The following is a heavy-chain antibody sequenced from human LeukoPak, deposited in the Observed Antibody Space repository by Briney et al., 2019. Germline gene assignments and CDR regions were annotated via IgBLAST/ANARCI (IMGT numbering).Heavy chain of an antibody. CDR1: GYSFTSYW. D-gene: IGHD1-26*01. CDR3: ARLGATPIDAFDI. Sequence: GESLKISCKGSGYSFTSYWIGWVRPMPGKGLEWMGIIYPGDSDTRYSPSFQGQVTISADKSISTAYLQWSSLKASDTAMYYCARLGATPIDAFDIWGQGTMVTVSS. V-gene: IGHV5-51*01. J-gene: IGHJ3*02. CDR2: IYPGDSDT.